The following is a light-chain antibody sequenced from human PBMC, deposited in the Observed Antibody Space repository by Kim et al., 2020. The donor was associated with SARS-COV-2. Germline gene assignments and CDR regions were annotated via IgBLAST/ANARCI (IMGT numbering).Light chain of an antibody. Sequence: SASVGDRVTISCRASQNIGNYLNWYQQIPGKAPKVLISAASNLQIGVPSRFSGSGSATDFTLTISSLQPEDFATYYCQESYSNFHTFGQGTKLEI. J-gene: IGKJ2*01. CDR3: QESYSNFHT. CDR2: AAS. CDR1: QNIGNY. V-gene: IGKV1-39*01.